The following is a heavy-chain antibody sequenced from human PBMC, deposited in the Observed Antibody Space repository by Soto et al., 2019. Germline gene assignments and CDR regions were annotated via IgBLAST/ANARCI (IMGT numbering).Heavy chain of an antibody. CDR1: GGSVSSGSYY. D-gene: IGHD6-19*01. J-gene: IGHJ3*02. Sequence: QVQLQESGPGLVKPSETLSLTCTVSGGSVSSGSYYWSWIRQPPGKGLEWIGYIYYSGSTHYNPSLKSRVTISVGTSKNQFSLKLSSVTAADTAVYSCARDLYSSGPYGAFDIWGQGTMVTVSS. CDR2: IYYSGST. V-gene: IGHV4-61*01. CDR3: ARDLYSSGPYGAFDI.